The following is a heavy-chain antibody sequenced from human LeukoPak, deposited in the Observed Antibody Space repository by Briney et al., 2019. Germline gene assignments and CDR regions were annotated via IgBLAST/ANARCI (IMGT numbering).Heavy chain of an antibody. CDR2: ISYDGSNK. J-gene: IGHJ4*02. CDR1: GFTFSSYA. CDR3: ADLGDYAVG. Sequence: GGSLRLSCAASGFTFSSYAMSWVRQAPGKGLEWVAFISYDGSNKYYADSVKGRFTISRDNSKNTLYLQMNSLRAEDTAVYYCADLGDYAVGWGQGTLVTVSS. D-gene: IGHD4-17*01. V-gene: IGHV3-30*03.